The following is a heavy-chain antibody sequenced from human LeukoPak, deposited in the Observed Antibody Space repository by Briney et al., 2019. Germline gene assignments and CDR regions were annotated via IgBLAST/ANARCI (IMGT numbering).Heavy chain of an antibody. CDR3: ATDGSRWFDP. V-gene: IGHV4-38-2*02. D-gene: IGHD1-26*01. CDR1: GYSISSGYY. CDR2: FYHGGST. Sequence: SETLSLTCAVSGYSISSGYYWGWIRQPPGKGLEWIGSFYHGGSTYYNPSLKSRVTISVDTSKNQFSPKLSSVTAADAAVYYCATDGSRWFDPWGQGTLVTVSS. J-gene: IGHJ5*02.